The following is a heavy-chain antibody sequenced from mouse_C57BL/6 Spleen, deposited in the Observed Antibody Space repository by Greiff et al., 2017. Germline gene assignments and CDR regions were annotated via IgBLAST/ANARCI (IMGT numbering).Heavy chain of an antibody. J-gene: IGHJ3*01. CDR2: IHPNSGST. CDR3: ARNSNRAWFAY. V-gene: IGHV1-64*01. D-gene: IGHD2-5*01. Sequence: VKLQQPGAELVKPGASVKLSCTASGYTFTSYWMHWVKQRPGQGLEWIGMIHPNSGSTNYNEKFKSKATLTVDKSSSTAYMQLSSLTSEDSAVYYCARNSNRAWFAYWGQGTLVTVSA. CDR1: GYTFTSYW.